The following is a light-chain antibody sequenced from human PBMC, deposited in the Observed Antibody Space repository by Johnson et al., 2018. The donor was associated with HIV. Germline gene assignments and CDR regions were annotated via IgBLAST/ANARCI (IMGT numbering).Light chain of an antibody. Sequence: QPVLTQPPSVSAAPGQKVTISCSGHSSNIENYFVSWYQQLPGAAPRLLIYEDYKRPSGIPARSSGSTSGASATLGITGLQTGDEADYYCGTWDSSRSAGGGVFGTGTKVTVL. V-gene: IGLV1-51*02. CDR2: EDY. J-gene: IGLJ1*01. CDR1: SSNIENYF. CDR3: GTWDSSRSAGGGV.